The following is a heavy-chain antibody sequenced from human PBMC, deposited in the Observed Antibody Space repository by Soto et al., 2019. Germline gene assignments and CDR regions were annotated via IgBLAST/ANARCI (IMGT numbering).Heavy chain of an antibody. Sequence: QVQLVQSGAEVKKPGASVKVSCKTSGYSFSDYGVTWVRQAPGEGPQWMGWSAAYNDDTDYAQRLQGRVTMTTDTSTSTAYMELSSLTSDDTAVYYCARSRSSAMVTPDYWGQGTLVTVSS. CDR3: ARSRSSAMVTPDY. J-gene: IGHJ4*02. D-gene: IGHD2-2*01. CDR2: SAAYNDDT. CDR1: GYSFSDYG. V-gene: IGHV1-18*01.